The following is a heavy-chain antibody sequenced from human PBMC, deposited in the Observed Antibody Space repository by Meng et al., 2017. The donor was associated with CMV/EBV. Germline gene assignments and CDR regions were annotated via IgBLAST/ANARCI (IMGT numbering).Heavy chain of an antibody. J-gene: IGHJ3*02. Sequence: GGSLRLSCTASGFNFADYVMSWVRQAPGKGLEWVGFIRSKAYGGTTEYAASVKGRFTISRDDSKSIAYLQMNSLKTEDTAVYYCTRGGHDVFDIWGQGTMVTVSS. CDR1: GFNFADYV. CDR3: TRGGHDVFDI. CDR2: IRSKAYGGTT. V-gene: IGHV3-49*04.